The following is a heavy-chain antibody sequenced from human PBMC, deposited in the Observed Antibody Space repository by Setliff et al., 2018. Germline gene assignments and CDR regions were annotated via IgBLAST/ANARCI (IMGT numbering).Heavy chain of an antibody. CDR3: GRDPYYNSWSGTSITAPHDAFDI. CDR1: GHTLTNYY. J-gene: IGHJ3*02. CDR2: INPSGGLT. D-gene: IGHD3-3*01. V-gene: IGHV1-46*01. Sequence: SEKVSCKASGHTLTNYYLHWVRQAPGQGLEGMGIINPSGGLTRYEQKFQGRVTMTRDTSTSTVYMEMSSLRSEDTAVYYCGRDPYYNSWSGTSITAPHDAFDIWGQGTMVTVSS.